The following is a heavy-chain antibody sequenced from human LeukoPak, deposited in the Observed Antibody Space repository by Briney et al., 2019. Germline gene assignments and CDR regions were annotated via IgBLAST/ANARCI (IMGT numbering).Heavy chain of an antibody. CDR3: ARDDLGCSSTSCYFDY. CDR2: ISWSSGSI. Sequence: GGSLRLSCAASGFTFDDYAMHWVRQAPGKGLEWVSGISWSSGSIGYADSVKGRFTISRDNAKNSLYLQMNSLRAEDTAVYYCARDDLGCSSTSCYFDYWGQGALVTVSS. J-gene: IGHJ4*02. V-gene: IGHV3-9*01. CDR1: GFTFDDYA. D-gene: IGHD2-2*01.